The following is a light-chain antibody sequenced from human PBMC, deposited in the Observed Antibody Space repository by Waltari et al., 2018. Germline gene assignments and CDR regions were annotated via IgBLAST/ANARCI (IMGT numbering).Light chain of an antibody. J-gene: IGLJ1*01. CDR3: VTWDDSLGGYYV. V-gene: IGLV1-47*01. Sequence: QSVLTQSPSASGTPGQSVAISCSGATSNIGNNYVTWYQQLPGTAPKLLIYRDSQRPSGVPDRFSGSKSGTSASLAISGLRSEDEADYYCVTWDDSLGGYYVFGTGTKVTVL. CDR2: RDS. CDR1: TSNIGNNY.